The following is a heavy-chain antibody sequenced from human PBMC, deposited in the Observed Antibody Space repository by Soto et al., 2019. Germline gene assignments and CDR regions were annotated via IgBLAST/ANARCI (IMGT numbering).Heavy chain of an antibody. D-gene: IGHD2-15*01. J-gene: IGHJ4*02. CDR2: IYYSGST. CDR3: ARHTPAISISDH. CDR1: GGSISSYY. V-gene: IGHV4-59*08. Sequence: PSETLSLTCTVSGGSISSYYWSWIRQPPGKGLEWIGYIYYSGSTNYNPSLKSRVTIPVDTSKNQFSLKLSSVTAADTAVYYCARHTPAISISDHWGQGTLVTVPQ.